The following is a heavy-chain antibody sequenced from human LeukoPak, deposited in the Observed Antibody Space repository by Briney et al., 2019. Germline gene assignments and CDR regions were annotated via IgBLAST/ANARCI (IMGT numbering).Heavy chain of an antibody. CDR3: ARDTTYSSSWGQIGYYFDY. D-gene: IGHD6-13*01. Sequence: SETLSLTCTVSGGSISSSYYWGWIRQPPGKGLEWIGSIYYSGSTYYNPSLNSRVTISVDTSKNQFSLKLSSVTAADTAVYYCARDTTYSSSWGQIGYYFDYWGQGTLVTVSS. CDR1: GGSISSSYY. CDR2: IYYSGST. J-gene: IGHJ4*02. V-gene: IGHV4-39*07.